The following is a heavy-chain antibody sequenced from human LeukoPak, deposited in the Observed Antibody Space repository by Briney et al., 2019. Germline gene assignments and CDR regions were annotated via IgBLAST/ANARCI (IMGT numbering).Heavy chain of an antibody. J-gene: IGHJ4*02. Sequence: GGSLRLSCAASGFTFNNYGMHWLRQAPGKGLEWVAVISYDGSNKYYADSVKGRFTISRDYSKNTLYLQMNSLRAEDTAFYYCARDSGFSGTQRGEYWGQGTLVTVSS. CDR2: ISYDGSNK. D-gene: IGHD3/OR15-3a*01. CDR1: GFTFNNYG. CDR3: ARDSGFSGTQRGEY. V-gene: IGHV3-30*03.